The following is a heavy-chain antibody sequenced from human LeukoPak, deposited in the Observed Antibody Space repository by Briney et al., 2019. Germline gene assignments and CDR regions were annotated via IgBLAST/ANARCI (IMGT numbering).Heavy chain of an antibody. CDR2: ISGSGGST. V-gene: IGHV3-23*01. CDR3: AKDPLIVGATFFDY. J-gene: IGHJ4*02. Sequence: GGSLRLSCAASGFTFSSYSMNWVRQAPGKGLEWVSAISGSGGSTYYADSVKGRFTISRDNSKNTLYLQMNSLRAEDTAVYYCAKDPLIVGATFFDYWGQGTLVTVSS. D-gene: IGHD1-26*01. CDR1: GFTFSSYS.